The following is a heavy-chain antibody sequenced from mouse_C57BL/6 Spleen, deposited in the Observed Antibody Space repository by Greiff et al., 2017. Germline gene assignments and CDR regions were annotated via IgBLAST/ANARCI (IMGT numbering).Heavy chain of an antibody. D-gene: IGHD3-2*02. J-gene: IGHJ2*01. CDR2: ISRGGNYI. CDR1: GFTFSSYA. V-gene: IGHV5-9-1*02. Sequence: EVKLVESGEGLVKPGGSLKLSCAASGFTFSSYAMSWVRQTPEQRLEWVAYISRGGNYIYYADTVKGRFTISRDNARNTLYLQMSRLTSEDTAMYYCTRDQATSVPFDYWGQGTTLTVSS. CDR3: TRDQATSVPFDY.